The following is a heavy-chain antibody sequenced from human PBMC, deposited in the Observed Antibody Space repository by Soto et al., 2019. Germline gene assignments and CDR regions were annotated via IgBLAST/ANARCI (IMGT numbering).Heavy chain of an antibody. Sequence: GGSGNSFGLSWGRQAPGQGPEWMGWISPETGKTEYSHKFQGRVTMTTDTSTRTLFLDLGSLTSDDTAVYYCTRDLFFSSTSTVTTDAFWGQGTLVTVSS. J-gene: IGHJ4*02. CDR1: GGSGNSFG. D-gene: IGHD4-17*01. CDR2: ISPETGKT. V-gene: IGHV1-18*04. CDR3: TRDLFFSSTSTVTTDAF.